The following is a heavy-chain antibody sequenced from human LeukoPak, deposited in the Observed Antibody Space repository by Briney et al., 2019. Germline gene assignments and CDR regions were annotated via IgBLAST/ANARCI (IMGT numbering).Heavy chain of an antibody. CDR1: GGSISSSNW. J-gene: IGHJ6*03. CDR3: ARASMGDYPFHYYYYYMDV. CDR2: IYHSGST. V-gene: IGHV4-4*02. D-gene: IGHD4-17*01. Sequence: SETLSPTCAVSGGSISSSNWWSRVRQPPGKGLEWIGEIYHSGSTNYNPSLKSRVTISVDKSKNQFSLKLSSVTAADTAVYYCARASMGDYPFHYYYYYMDVWGKGTTVTVSS.